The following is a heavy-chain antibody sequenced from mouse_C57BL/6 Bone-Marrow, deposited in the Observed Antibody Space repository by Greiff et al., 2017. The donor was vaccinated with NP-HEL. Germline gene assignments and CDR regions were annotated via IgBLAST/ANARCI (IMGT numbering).Heavy chain of an antibody. Sequence: EVQRVESGPGMVKPSQSLSLTCTVTGYSITSGYDWHWIRHFPGNQLEWMGYISYSGSTNYNPSLKSRISITHDTSKNHFFLKLNSVTTEDTATYYCARGDGYFDYWGQGTTLTVSS. V-gene: IGHV3-1*01. CDR3: ARGDGYFDY. J-gene: IGHJ2*01. D-gene: IGHD2-3*01. CDR2: ISYSGST. CDR1: GYSITSGYD.